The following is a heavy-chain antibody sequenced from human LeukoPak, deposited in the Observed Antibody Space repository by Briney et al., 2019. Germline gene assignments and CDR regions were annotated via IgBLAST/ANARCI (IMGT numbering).Heavy chain of an antibody. CDR2: INHSEST. Sequence: SETLSLTCAVYGVSFSGYYWSWIRQPPGKGLEWIGEINHSESTNYNPSLKSRVTISVDTSKNQFSLKLSSVTAADTAVYYCARRPLAWYYGSGSYYSNWFDPWGQGTLVTVSS. CDR3: ARRPLAWYYGSGSYYSNWFDP. D-gene: IGHD3-10*01. CDR1: GVSFSGYY. V-gene: IGHV4-34*01. J-gene: IGHJ5*02.